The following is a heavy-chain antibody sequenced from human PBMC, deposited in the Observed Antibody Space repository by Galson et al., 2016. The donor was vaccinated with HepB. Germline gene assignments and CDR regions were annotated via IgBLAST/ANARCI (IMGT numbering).Heavy chain of an antibody. CDR1: GSTFSTYT. CDR2: IIPVLDIV. J-gene: IGHJ6*04. D-gene: IGHD2-2*01. Sequence: SVKVSCKASGSTFSTYTISWVRQAPGQGLEWMGRIIPVLDIVRYAQKFKDRVTITADKSTSTVYVELSGLRSEDTAVYYCRVVPAVMNYYFDVDVWGKGTSVTVSS. CDR3: RVVPAVMNYYFDVDV. V-gene: IGHV1-69*02.